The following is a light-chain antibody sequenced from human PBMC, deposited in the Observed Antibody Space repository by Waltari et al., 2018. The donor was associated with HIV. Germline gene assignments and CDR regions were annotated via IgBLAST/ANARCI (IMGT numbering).Light chain of an antibody. J-gene: IGLJ3*02. CDR2: SNN. V-gene: IGLV1-44*01. Sequence: QSVLTQPPSASGTPGQRVTISCSGSTSNIGSNTVNWYQQGPGTAPKLLIYSNNQRPSGVPDRFSGSESGTSASPAISGLQSEDEADYYWGAWDDSLTGPVFGGGTKVTVL. CDR1: TSNIGSNT. CDR3: GAWDDSLTGPV.